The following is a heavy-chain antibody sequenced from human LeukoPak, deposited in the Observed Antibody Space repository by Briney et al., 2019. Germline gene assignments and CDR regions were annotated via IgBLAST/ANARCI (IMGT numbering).Heavy chain of an antibody. CDR2: IKQDGSEK. CDR1: GFTFSSYW. CDR3: ARESVGAPSDAFDI. Sequence: GGSLRLSCAASGFTFSSYWMSWVRQAPGKGLEWVANIKQDGSEKYYVDSVKGRFTISRDNVKNSLYLQMNSLRAEDTAVYYCARESVGAPSDAFDIWGQGTMVTVSS. D-gene: IGHD1-26*01. J-gene: IGHJ3*02. V-gene: IGHV3-7*01.